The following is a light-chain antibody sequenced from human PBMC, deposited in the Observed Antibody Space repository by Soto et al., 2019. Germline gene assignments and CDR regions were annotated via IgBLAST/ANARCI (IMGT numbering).Light chain of an antibody. CDR3: QQYSNSYT. Sequence: EIVMTQSPATLSLSPGERATLSCRASQSVGSDLAWYQQKPGQAPRPLIYGASTRATGIPARFSGSGSGTRFTLTISSLQSEDFAVYYCQQYSNSYTFGLGTRLEIK. V-gene: IGKV3-15*01. CDR1: QSVGSD. J-gene: IGKJ2*01. CDR2: GAS.